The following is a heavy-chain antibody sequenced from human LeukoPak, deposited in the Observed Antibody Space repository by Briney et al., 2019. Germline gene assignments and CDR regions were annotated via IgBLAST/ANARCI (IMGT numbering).Heavy chain of an antibody. CDR1: GGSFSGFY. CDR3: ARPKEENPRRFDD. CDR2: INHRGST. J-gene: IGHJ4*02. D-gene: IGHD2/OR15-2a*01. V-gene: IGHV4-34*01. Sequence: SETLSLTCAVYGGSFSGFYWSWMRQPPGKGLEWIGEINHRGSTNYNPSLKSRVTISVDTSKNQFSLKLSSVTAADTAVYYCARPKEENPRRFDDWGQGTLVTVSS.